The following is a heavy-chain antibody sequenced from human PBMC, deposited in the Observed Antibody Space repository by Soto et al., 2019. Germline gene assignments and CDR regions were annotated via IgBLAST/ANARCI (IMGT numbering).Heavy chain of an antibody. CDR1: GFSLSTSGVG. Sequence: QITLKESGPTLVKPTQTLTLTWTFSGFSLSTSGVGVGWIRQPPGKALEWLALIYWDDDKRYSPSLKSRLTSTKHTPKNQVVLTTTTMDPVATATYYCAHRRPVDRDYVFFDYCGHGTLVTVSS. D-gene: IGHD4-17*01. V-gene: IGHV2-5*02. CDR2: IYWDDDK. CDR3: AHRRPVDRDYVFFDY. J-gene: IGHJ4*01.